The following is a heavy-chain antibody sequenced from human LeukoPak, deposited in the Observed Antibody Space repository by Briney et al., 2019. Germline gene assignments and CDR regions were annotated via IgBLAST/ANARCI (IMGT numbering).Heavy chain of an antibody. J-gene: IGHJ5*02. CDR3: AGDFWSGYRNWFDP. CDR1: GGTFSSYA. Sequence: SVKVSCKASGGTFSSYAISWVRQAPGQGLEWMGGIIPIFGTANYAQKFQGRVTITADESTGTAYMELSSLRSEDTAVCYCAGDFWSGYRNWFDPWGQGTLVTVSS. CDR2: IIPIFGTA. V-gene: IGHV1-69*13. D-gene: IGHD3-3*01.